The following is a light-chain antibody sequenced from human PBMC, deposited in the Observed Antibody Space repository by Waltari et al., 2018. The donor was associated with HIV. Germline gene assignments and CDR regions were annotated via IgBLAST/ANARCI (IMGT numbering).Light chain of an antibody. CDR2: DVN. CDR1: SSDIGTYNH. V-gene: IGLV2-14*03. Sequence: LTQPASVSGSLGQSITISCIGSSSDIGTYNHVSWYQQYPDKAPLLLIRDVNTRHSGIPFRFSASKSGKTATLTISGLQAEDEADYYCSSYITTGTILFGGGTKVTVL. J-gene: IGLJ3*02. CDR3: SSYITTGTIL.